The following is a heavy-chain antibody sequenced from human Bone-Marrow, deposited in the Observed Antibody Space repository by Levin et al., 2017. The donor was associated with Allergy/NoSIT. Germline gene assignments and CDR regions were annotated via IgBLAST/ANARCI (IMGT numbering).Heavy chain of an antibody. J-gene: IGHJ4*02. Sequence: QSGGSLRLSCAASGFIFSNYWMSWVRQAPGKGLERVANIKSDGGQTYYVDSVKGRFTISRDNAKNSLYLQMNSLRAEDTSVYYCARDLGWQQFDYWGQGTLVSVSS. D-gene: IGHD4-23*01. CDR2: IKSDGGQT. V-gene: IGHV3-7*01. CDR3: ARDLGWQQFDY. CDR1: GFIFSNYW.